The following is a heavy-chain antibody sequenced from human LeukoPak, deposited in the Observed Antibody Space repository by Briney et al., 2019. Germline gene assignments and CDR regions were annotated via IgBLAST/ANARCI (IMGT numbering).Heavy chain of an antibody. V-gene: IGHV1-46*01. J-gene: IGHJ4*02. Sequence: ASVTVSCKASGYTFTSYYMHWVRQAPGQGLEWMGIINPSGGSTSYAQKFQGRVTMTRDTSTSTVYMELSSLRSEDTAVYYCARDRTPYGGYVGESDYWGQGTLVTVSS. CDR1: GYTFTSYY. CDR3: ARDRTPYGGYVGESDY. CDR2: INPSGGST. D-gene: IGHD5-12*01.